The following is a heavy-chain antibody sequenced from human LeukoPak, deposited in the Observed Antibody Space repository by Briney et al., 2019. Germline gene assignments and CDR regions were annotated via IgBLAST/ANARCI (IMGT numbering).Heavy chain of an antibody. J-gene: IGHJ6*03. CDR1: GGSFSGYY. Sequence: SETLSLTCAVYGGSFSGYYWSWIRQPPGKGLEWIGEINHSGSTNYNPSLKSRVTISVDTSKNQFSLKLSSVTAADTAVYYCARVTRNYYMDVWGKGTTVTVSS. V-gene: IGHV4-34*01. CDR2: INHSGST. CDR3: ARVTRNYYMDV.